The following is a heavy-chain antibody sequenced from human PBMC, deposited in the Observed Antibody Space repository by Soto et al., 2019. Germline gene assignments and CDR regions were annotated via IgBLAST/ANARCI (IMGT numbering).Heavy chain of an antibody. Sequence: SVKVSCKASGGTCSIYAISWVLQAPGQGLEWMGGIIPIFGTANYAQKFQGRVTITADESTSTAYMELSSLRSEDTAVYYCARVGIAVAGFDYWGQGTLVTVSS. CDR2: IIPIFGTA. V-gene: IGHV1-69*13. D-gene: IGHD6-19*01. CDR3: ARVGIAVAGFDY. J-gene: IGHJ4*02. CDR1: GGTCSIYA.